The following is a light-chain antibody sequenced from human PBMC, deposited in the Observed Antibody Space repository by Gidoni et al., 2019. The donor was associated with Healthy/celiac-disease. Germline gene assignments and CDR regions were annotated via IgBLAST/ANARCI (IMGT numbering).Light chain of an antibody. Sequence: ALTQPAPVPGSLGQPITISCIGTSSDVGGYNYVSWYQQHPGKAPKLMIYEVSNRPSGVSNRFSASKSGNTASLTISGLQAEDEAHYYCSSYANSNTLVFGGGTKLTVL. J-gene: IGLJ2*01. CDR3: SSYANSNTLV. V-gene: IGLV2-14*03. CDR1: SSDVGGYNY. CDR2: EVS.